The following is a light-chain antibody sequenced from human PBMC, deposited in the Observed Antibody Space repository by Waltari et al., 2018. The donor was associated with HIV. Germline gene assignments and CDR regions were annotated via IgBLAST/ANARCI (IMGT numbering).Light chain of an antibody. CDR3: AAWDDSLSGVV. CDR1: SSNIGSNY. V-gene: IGLV1-47*01. J-gene: IGLJ2*01. Sequence: SVLTQPPSASGTPGQWVTISCSGSSSNIGSNYVYWYQQLPGTAPKLLIYRTNRRPSGVPDRFSGSKAGTSASLAISGLRSEDEGDYSCAAWDDSLSGVVFGGGTKLTVL. CDR2: RTN.